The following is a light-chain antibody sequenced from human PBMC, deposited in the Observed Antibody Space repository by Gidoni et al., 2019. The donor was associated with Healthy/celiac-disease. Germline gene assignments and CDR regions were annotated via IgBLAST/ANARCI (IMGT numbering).Light chain of an antibody. CDR2: WAS. CDR1: QSVLYSSNNTNY. CDR3: QQYYSTPYT. J-gene: IGKJ2*01. Sequence: IVMTKSPASLAVSLGARATINCKSSQSVLYSSNNTNYLAWYQQKPGQPPKLLIYWASTRESGVPDRFSGSGSGTDFTLTISSLQAEDVAVYYCQQYYSTPYTFGQGTKLEIK. V-gene: IGKV4-1*01.